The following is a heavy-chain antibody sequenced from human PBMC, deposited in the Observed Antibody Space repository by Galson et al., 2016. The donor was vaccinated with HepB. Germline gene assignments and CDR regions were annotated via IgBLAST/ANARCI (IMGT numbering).Heavy chain of an antibody. V-gene: IGHV3-23*01. CDR1: GFTFSSYA. Sequence: SLRLSCAASGFTFSSYAMTWVRQAPGRGLEWVSTISGTGETTYYADSVKGRFIISRDNSQNTLYLQMNSLRAEDTAVYYCAKERGRGGDCYSHWGQGTLVPVSS. CDR2: ISGTGETT. CDR3: AKERGRGGDCYSH. J-gene: IGHJ4*02. D-gene: IGHD2-21*02.